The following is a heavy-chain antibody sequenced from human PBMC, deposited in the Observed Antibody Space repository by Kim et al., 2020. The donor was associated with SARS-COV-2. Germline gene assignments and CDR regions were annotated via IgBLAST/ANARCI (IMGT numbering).Heavy chain of an antibody. D-gene: IGHD2-15*01. CDR3: ARDRPNRASSGGQLRGWFDP. J-gene: IGHJ5*02. V-gene: IGHV3-11*06. Sequence: RFTISRDNAKNSLYLQMNSLRAEDTAVYYCARDRPNRASSGGQLRGWFDPWGQGTLVTVSS.